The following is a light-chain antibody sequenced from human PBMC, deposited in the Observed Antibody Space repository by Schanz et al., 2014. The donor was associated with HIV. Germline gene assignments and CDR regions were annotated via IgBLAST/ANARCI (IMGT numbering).Light chain of an antibody. V-gene: IGKV3-20*01. CDR2: GAS. CDR3: HHYGGS. CDR1: QSVRNN. J-gene: IGKJ3*01. Sequence: EIVMTQSPATLSVSPGERATLSCRASQSVRNNLAWYQQKPGQAPRLLIYGASSRATGIPDRFSGSGSGTDFTLTISRLEPEDFAVYYCHHYGGSFGPGTKVDF.